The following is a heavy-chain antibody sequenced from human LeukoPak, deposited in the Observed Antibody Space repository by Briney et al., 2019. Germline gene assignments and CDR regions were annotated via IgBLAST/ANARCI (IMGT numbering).Heavy chain of an antibody. CDR1: GASIGASRYY. D-gene: IGHD3-10*01. CDR3: ASVRRGFGESSKYYSYYYMDV. V-gene: IGHV4-39*01. J-gene: IGHJ6*03. Sequence: SETLSLTCTVSGASIGASRYYWGWSRQPPGKGLEWIGNIYYSGNTYLNPSLKSRVTISVDTSKNQFSLKLSAVTAADTAVYYCASVRRGFGESSKYYSYYYMDVWGNGTTVTISS. CDR2: IYYSGNT.